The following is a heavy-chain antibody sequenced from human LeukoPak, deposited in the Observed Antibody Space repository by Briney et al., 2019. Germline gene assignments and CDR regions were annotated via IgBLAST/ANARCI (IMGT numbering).Heavy chain of an antibody. CDR1: GGSISSSSYY. J-gene: IGHJ5*02. Sequence: PSETLSLTCTVSGGSISSSSYYWGWICQPPGKGLERIGSIYYSGSTYYNPSIKSRVTISVDTSKNQFSLKLSSVTAADTAVYYCASLPYCSGGSCYAGNWFDPWGQGTLVTVSS. V-gene: IGHV4-39*07. CDR2: IYYSGST. D-gene: IGHD2-15*01. CDR3: ASLPYCSGGSCYAGNWFDP.